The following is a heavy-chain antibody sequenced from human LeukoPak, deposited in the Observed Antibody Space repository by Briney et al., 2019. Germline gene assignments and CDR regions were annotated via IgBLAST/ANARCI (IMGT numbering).Heavy chain of an antibody. Sequence: ASVKVSCKASGYTFTGYYMHWVRQAPGQGLEWMGRINPNSGGTNYAQKFQGRVTMTRDTSISTAYIELSRLRSDDTAVYYCARDRGYSTPPYSYYYMAGWGKGTTVTVSS. J-gene: IGHJ6*03. V-gene: IGHV1-2*06. CDR1: GYTFTGYY. D-gene: IGHD3-22*01. CDR2: INPNSGGT. CDR3: ARDRGYSTPPYSYYYMAG.